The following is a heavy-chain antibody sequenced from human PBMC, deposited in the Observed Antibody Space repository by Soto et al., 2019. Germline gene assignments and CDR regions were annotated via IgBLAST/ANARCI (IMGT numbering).Heavy chain of an antibody. Sequence: SESLSLTCGVSGDSMSSSNWWGWVRQSPGERLEWIGGIYHSRDTNYNPSLQRRVIFSLVKSEDQAVPKGTSVTGAYTALYVWARLAGFFTISHFDPWGQGTLLTASS. CDR3: ARLAGFFTISHFDP. CDR2: IYHSRDT. CDR1: GDSMSSSNW. V-gene: IGHV4-4*02. J-gene: IGHJ5*02. D-gene: IGHD2-8*01.